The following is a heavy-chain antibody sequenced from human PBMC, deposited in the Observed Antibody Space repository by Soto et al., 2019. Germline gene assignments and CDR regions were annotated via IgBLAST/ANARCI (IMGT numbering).Heavy chain of an antibody. CDR2: SSNSGSFT. Sequence: LRLSCAASGFTFSDHYMSWIRQAPGKGLEWIGYSSNSGSFTRYADSVKGRFSISRDNAKNSLYLQMNSQRGDDTAIYYCVRSGDNYNLLDYWGQGTPVTVSS. D-gene: IGHD1-1*01. CDR1: GFTFSDHY. V-gene: IGHV3-11*06. CDR3: VRSGDNYNLLDY. J-gene: IGHJ4*02.